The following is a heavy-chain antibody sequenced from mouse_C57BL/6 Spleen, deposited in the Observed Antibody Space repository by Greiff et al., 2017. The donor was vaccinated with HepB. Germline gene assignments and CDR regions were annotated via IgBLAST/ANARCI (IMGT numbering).Heavy chain of an antibody. D-gene: IGHD2-1*01. CDR2: INYDGSST. J-gene: IGHJ2*01. CDR3: ARSLYGNYDY. V-gene: IGHV5-16*01. CDR1: GFTFSDYY. Sequence: EVNVVESEGGLVQPGSSMKLSCTASGFTFSDYYMAWVRQVPEKGLEWVANINYDGSSTYYLDSLKSRFIISRDNAKNILYLQMSSLKSEDTATYYCARSLYGNYDYWGQGTTLTVSS.